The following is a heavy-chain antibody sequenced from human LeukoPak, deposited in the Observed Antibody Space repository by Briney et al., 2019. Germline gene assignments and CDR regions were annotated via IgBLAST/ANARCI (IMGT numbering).Heavy chain of an antibody. CDR3: ARVTRHGSDY. CDR2: INHSGST. V-gene: IGHV4-34*01. J-gene: IGHJ4*02. Sequence: PSETLSLTCAVYGGSFSGYYWSWIRQPPGKGLEWIGEINHSGSTNYNPSLKSRVTISVDTSNNQFSLKLSSVTAADTAVYYCARVTRHGSDYWGQGTLVTVSS. D-gene: IGHD1-26*01. CDR1: GGSFSGYY.